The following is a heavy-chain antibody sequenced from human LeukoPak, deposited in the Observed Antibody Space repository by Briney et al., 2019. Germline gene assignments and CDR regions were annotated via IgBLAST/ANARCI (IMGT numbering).Heavy chain of an antibody. CDR3: ARALNLGYYDSRGGKDARSDAFDI. J-gene: IGHJ3*02. CDR1: GGSISSSSYY. V-gene: IGHV4-39*01. CDR2: IYYSGST. D-gene: IGHD3-22*01. Sequence: SETLSLTCTVSGGSISSSSYYWGWIRQPPGKGLEWIGSIYYSGSTYYNPSLKSRVTISVDTSKNQFSLKLSSVTAADTAVYYCARALNLGYYDSRGGKDARSDAFDIWGQGTMVTVPS.